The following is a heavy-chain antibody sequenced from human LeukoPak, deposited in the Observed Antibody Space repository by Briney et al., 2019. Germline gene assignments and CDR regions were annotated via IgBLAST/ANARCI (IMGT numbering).Heavy chain of an antibody. CDR1: GASITNNF. J-gene: IGHJ4*01. CDR3: ARHRDYFDT. Sequence: KPSETLSLTCTVSGASITNNFWTWIRQPPGKGLEWIGYIYSSGSANYNPSLKSRVIISADTSKNQISLNLTSVTAADTALYFCARHRDYFDTGGHGTLVTVSS. D-gene: IGHD3-9*01. V-gene: IGHV4-59*08. CDR2: IYSSGSA.